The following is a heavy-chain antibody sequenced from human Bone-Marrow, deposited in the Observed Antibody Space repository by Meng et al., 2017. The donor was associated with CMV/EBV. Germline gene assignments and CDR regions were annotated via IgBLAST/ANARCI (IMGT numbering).Heavy chain of an antibody. V-gene: IGHV3-9*01. CDR1: GFNFDDYA. D-gene: IGHD2-8*01. Sequence: SLKISCAASGFNFDDYAMHWVRQAPGKGPEWVAGISANSRSTGYADSVRGRFAISRDNSRISLPLELYRLRPEDTALYYCTRSECYLCHVTECHTYYFDLWGQGTLVTVSS. J-gene: IGHJ4*02. CDR3: TRSECYLCHVTECHTYYFDL. CDR2: ISANSRST.